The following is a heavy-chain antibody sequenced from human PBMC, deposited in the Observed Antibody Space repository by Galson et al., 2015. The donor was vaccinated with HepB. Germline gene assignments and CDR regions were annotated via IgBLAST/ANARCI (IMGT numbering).Heavy chain of an antibody. Sequence: SLRLSCAASGFTFSSYDMHWVRQAPGKGLEWVAVILFDGSNKYYADSMKGRFTIFRDNSKNTLYLQMNSLRAEDTAVYYCAKYARGYSDYEPSFYYYGFDVWGQGTTVTVSS. D-gene: IGHD5-12*01. CDR3: AKYARGYSDYEPSFYYYGFDV. V-gene: IGHV3-30*18. CDR1: GFTFSSYD. J-gene: IGHJ6*02. CDR2: ILFDGSNK.